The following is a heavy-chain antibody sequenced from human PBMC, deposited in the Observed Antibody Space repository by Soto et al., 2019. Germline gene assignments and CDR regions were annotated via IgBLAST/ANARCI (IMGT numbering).Heavy chain of an antibody. CDR2: IHYSGTT. CDR3: ARTNYFDSSGNYYRYPPRFDY. J-gene: IGHJ4*02. Sequence: SETLSLTCTVSGGSISSSSYCWGWLRKPPGKGLEWIGNIHYSGTTYYNPSLRGRVTISVDTSKNQFSLKLSSVRAADTAVYYCARTNYFDSSGNYYRYPPRFDYWGQGTLVTVSS. D-gene: IGHD3-22*01. V-gene: IGHV4-39*01. CDR1: GGSISSSSYC.